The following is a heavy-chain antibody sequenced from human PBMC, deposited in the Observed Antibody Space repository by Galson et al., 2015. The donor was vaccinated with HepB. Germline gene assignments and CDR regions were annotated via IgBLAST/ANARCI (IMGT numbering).Heavy chain of an antibody. CDR2: FDPEDGET. D-gene: IGHD3-22*01. CDR3: ATVIGGVASSGWFDP. V-gene: IGHV1-24*01. J-gene: IGHJ5*02. Sequence: SVKVSCKVSGYTLTELSMHWVRQAPGKGLEWMGGFDPEDGETIYAQKFQGRVTMTEDTSTDTAYMELSSLRSEDTAVYYCATVIGGVASSGWFDPWGQGTLVTVSS. CDR1: GYTLTELS.